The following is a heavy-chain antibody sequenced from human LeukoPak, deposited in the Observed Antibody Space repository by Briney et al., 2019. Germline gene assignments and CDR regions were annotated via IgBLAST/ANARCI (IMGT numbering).Heavy chain of an antibody. CDR2: IYSGGST. CDR3: ARDLALSNYGEH. Sequence: GGSLRLSCAASGFTVSSNYMSWVRQAPGKGLEWVSVIYSGGSTYYADSVKGRFTISRDNSKNTLYLQMNSLRAEDTAVYYCARDLALSNYGEHWGQGTLVTVFS. J-gene: IGHJ1*01. D-gene: IGHD4-17*01. V-gene: IGHV3-66*01. CDR1: GFTVSSNY.